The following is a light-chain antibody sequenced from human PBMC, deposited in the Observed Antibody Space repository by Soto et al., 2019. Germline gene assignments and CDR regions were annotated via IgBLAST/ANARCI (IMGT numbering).Light chain of an antibody. V-gene: IGKV3-20*01. CDR1: QSVSSSY. J-gene: IGKJ4*01. CDR2: GAS. Sequence: EIVLTQSPGTLSLSPGERATLSCRASQSVSSSYLAWYQQKPGQAPRLLIYGASRRAAGIPDRFSGSGSGTDFTLTISRLEPEDFAVYYCQQYGSSPPITFXGGTKADIK. CDR3: QQYGSSPPIT.